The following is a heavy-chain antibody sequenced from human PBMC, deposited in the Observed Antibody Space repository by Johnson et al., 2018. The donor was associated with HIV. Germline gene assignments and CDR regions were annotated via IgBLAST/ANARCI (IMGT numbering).Heavy chain of an antibody. V-gene: IGHV3-33*06. CDR3: AKDLGDFWSGYYFDI. D-gene: IGHD3-3*01. CDR1: GFTFSSYG. CDR2: IWYDGSNK. J-gene: IGHJ3*02. Sequence: QVQLVESGGGVVQPGRSLRLSCAASGFTFSSYGMHWVRQAPGKGLEWVAVIWYDGSNKYYADSVKGRFTISRDNSKNTLYLQMNSLRAEDTAVYYCAKDLGDFWSGYYFDIWAKGQWSPSLQ.